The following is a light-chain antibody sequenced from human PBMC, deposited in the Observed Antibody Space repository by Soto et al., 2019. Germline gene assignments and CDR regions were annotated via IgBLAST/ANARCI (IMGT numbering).Light chain of an antibody. CDR3: QQTSSTPT. J-gene: IGKJ4*01. Sequence: DIQLTKSPSSLSASVGDRVTITCGASQSIRSYLNWYQQKPGKAPKLLIYAASSLQTGVSSRFSGSGSGTDFTLTISNLQPEDFATYYCQQTSSTPTFGGGTKVDI. CDR2: AAS. V-gene: IGKV1-39*01. CDR1: QSIRSY.